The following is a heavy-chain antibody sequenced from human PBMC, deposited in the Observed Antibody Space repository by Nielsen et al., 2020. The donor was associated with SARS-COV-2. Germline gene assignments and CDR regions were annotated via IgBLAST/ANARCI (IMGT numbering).Heavy chain of an antibody. V-gene: IGHV1-2*06. CDR1: GGTFSSYA. J-gene: IGHJ4*02. CDR3: ARVAVAGNVDY. CDR2: INPNSGGT. Sequence: ASVKVSCKASGGTFSSYAISWVRQAPGQGLEWMGRINPNSGGTNYAQKFQGRVTMTRDTSISTAYMELSRLRSDDTAVYYCARVAVAGNVDYWGQGTLVTVSS. D-gene: IGHD6-19*01.